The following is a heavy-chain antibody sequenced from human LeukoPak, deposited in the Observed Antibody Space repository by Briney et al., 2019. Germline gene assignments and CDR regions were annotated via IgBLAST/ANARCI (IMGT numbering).Heavy chain of an antibody. D-gene: IGHD3-3*01. CDR1: GYTFTSYG. Sequence: ASVKVSCKASGYTFTSYGISWVRQAPGQGLEWMGWISAYNGNTNYAQKLQGRVTMTTDTSTSTAYMELRSPRSDDTAVYYCAREGTDYDFWSGYLDAFDIWGQGTMVTVSS. V-gene: IGHV1-18*01. J-gene: IGHJ3*02. CDR3: AREGTDYDFWSGYLDAFDI. CDR2: ISAYNGNT.